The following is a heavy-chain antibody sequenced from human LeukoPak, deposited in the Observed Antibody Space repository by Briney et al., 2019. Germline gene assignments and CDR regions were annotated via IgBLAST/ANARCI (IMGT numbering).Heavy chain of an antibody. V-gene: IGHV4-34*01. CDR2: INHSGST. Sequence: PSETLSLTCAVYGGSFSGYYWSWIRQPPGKGLEWIGEINHSGSTNYNPSLKSRVTISVDKSKNQFSLKLSSVTAADTAVYYCARRPSSGGWYLLDYWGQGTLVTVSS. CDR3: ARRPSSGGWYLLDY. J-gene: IGHJ4*02. D-gene: IGHD6-19*01. CDR1: GGSFSGYY.